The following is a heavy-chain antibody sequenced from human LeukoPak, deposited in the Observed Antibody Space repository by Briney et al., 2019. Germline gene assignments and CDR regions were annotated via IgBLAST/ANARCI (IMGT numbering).Heavy chain of an antibody. D-gene: IGHD3-16*02. CDR2: MNPNSGNT. Sequence: ASVKVSCKASGYTFTSYDINWVRQATGQGLEWMGWMNPNSGNTGYAQKFRGRVTMTRNTSISTAYMELSSLRSEDTAVYYCARLHYDYVWGSYRPNYGMDVWGQGTTVTVSS. J-gene: IGHJ6*02. CDR1: GYTFTSYD. CDR3: ARLHYDYVWGSYRPNYGMDV. V-gene: IGHV1-8*01.